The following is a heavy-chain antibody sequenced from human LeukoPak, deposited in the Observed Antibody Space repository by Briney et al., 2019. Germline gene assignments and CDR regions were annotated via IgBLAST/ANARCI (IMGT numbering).Heavy chain of an antibody. CDR1: GFTFSSYA. V-gene: IGHV3-64*01. CDR2: ISSNGGST. Sequence: GGSLRLSCAASGFTFSSYAMHWVRQAPGKGLEYVSAISSNGGSTYYANSVKGRFTISRDNSKNTLYLQMGSLRAEDMAVYYCARGTRPGFILTGTRLDYWGQGTLVTVSS. CDR3: ARGTRPGFILTGTRLDY. D-gene: IGHD3-9*01. J-gene: IGHJ4*02.